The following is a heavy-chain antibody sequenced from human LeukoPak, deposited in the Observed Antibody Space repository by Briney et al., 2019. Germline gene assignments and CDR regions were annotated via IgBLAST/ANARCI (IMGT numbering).Heavy chain of an antibody. CDR3: ARERSGGGDPNDAFDI. D-gene: IGHD2-21*02. V-gene: IGHV4-61*01. J-gene: IGHJ3*02. CDR1: SGSISSGSYY. CDR2: IYYSGSA. Sequence: PSETLSLTCTVSSGSISSGSYYWSWIRRPPGKGLEWIGYIYYSGSANYNPSLKSRVTISVDTSKNQFSLKLSSVTAADTAVYYCARERSGGGDPNDAFDIWGQGTMVTVSS.